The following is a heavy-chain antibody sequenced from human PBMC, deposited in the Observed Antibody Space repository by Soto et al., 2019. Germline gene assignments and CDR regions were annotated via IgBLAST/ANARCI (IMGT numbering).Heavy chain of an antibody. D-gene: IGHD3-3*01. V-gene: IGHV1-18*01. CDR2: ISAYNGNT. CDR1: GGTFSSYA. CDR3: ARGLIFGVFIMALDV. J-gene: IGHJ6*02. Sequence: ASVKVSCKASGGTFSSYAISWVRQAPGQGLEWMGWISAYNGNTNYAQKLQGRVTMTTDTSTSTAYMELRSLRSDDTALYYCARGLIFGVFIMALDVWGQGTTVTVSS.